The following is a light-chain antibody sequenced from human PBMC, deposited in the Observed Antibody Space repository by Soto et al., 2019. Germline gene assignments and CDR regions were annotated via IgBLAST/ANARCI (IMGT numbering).Light chain of an antibody. CDR2: AAS. CDR1: QSISSY. V-gene: IGKV1-39*01. Sequence: DSQRSQSPSSLCASIRYGVTIACGASQSISSYLNWYQQKPGEAPKVLIYAASSLQSGVPSRLSGSGSGTDFTLTITSLQPEDFATYYCQQSYSTPLTFGGGTMVAIK. J-gene: IGKJ4*01. CDR3: QQSYSTPLT.